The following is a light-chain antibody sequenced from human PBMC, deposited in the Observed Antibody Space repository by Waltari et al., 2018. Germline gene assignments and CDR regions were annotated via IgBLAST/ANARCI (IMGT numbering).Light chain of an antibody. V-gene: IGLV2-14*01. CDR3: SSYTSSSTSDYV. CDR2: DVS. J-gene: IGLJ1*01. CDR1: SSDVGGYNY. Sequence: QSALTQPASVSGSPGQSITISCPGTSSDVGGYNYVSWYQQHPGKASKLMIYDVSKRPSGVSNRFSGSKSGNTASLTISGLQAEDEADYYCSSYTSSSTSDYVFGTGTKVTVL.